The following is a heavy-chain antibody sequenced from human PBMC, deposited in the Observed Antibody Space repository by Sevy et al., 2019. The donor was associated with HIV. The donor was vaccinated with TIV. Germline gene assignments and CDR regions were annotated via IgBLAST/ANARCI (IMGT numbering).Heavy chain of an antibody. Sequence: ASVKVSCKASGYTFTSFGISWVRQAPGQGLEWMGWINAYNGNTNYAQKLQGRVTMTTDKSTRTAYMELRSLRSDDTAVYYCARDPPDGFDFWSGYGGDTTLFTSTSDYWGQGTLVTVSS. CDR3: ARDPPDGFDFWSGYGGDTTLFTSTSDY. D-gene: IGHD3-3*01. V-gene: IGHV1-18*01. CDR2: INAYNGNT. CDR1: GYTFTSFG. J-gene: IGHJ4*02.